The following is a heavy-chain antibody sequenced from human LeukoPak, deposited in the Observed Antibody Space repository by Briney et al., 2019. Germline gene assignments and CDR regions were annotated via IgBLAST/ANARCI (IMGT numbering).Heavy chain of an antibody. CDR1: GFTFSTYS. CDR3: ARGGGLDV. CDR2: IRSSSSTI. D-gene: IGHD3-16*01. V-gene: IGHV3-48*04. Sequence: GGSLRLSCAASGFTFSTYSMNWVRQAPGKGLEWVSYIRSSSSTIYYADSVKGRFTISRDNAKNSLYLQMSNLRAEDTAVYFCARGGGLDVWGQGATVTVSS. J-gene: IGHJ6*02.